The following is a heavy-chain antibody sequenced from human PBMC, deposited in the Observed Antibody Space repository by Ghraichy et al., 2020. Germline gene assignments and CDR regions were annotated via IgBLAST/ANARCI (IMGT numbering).Heavy chain of an antibody. V-gene: IGHV4-34*01. CDR1: GGSFSGYY. Sequence: SETLSLTCAVYGGSFSGYYWSWIRQPPGKGLEWIGEINHSGSTNYNQSLKSRVTISVYTSKNQFSLKLSSVTAADTAVYYCARLFLGGSGWSRPYYYYGMDVWGQGTTVTVSS. CDR3: ARLFLGGSGWSRPYYYYGMDV. J-gene: IGHJ6*02. D-gene: IGHD6-19*01. CDR2: INHSGST.